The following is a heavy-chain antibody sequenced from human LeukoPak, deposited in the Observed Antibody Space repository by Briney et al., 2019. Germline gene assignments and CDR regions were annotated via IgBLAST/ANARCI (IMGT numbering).Heavy chain of an antibody. CDR1: GYTFTGCY. CDR2: ISPNSGVT. D-gene: IGHD1-26*01. CDR3: AREVERYDF. Sequence: ASVKVSCKASGYTFTGCYMHWVRQAPGQGLEWMGWISPNSGVTNFAQKFQGRVTMTRDTSITTAFMELSSLRSDDTAVYYCAREVERYDFWGQGTLVTVSS. V-gene: IGHV1-2*02. J-gene: IGHJ4*02.